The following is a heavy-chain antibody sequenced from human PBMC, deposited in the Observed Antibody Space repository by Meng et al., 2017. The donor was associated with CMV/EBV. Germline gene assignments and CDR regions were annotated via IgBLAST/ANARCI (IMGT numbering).Heavy chain of an antibody. D-gene: IGHD4/OR15-4a*01. CDR2: IIPIFGTA. CDR3: ARDKSPRWGGLTTVTRGMDV. CDR1: GGTFSSYA. V-gene: IGHV1-69*05. J-gene: IGHJ6*02. Sequence: SVKVSCKASGGTFSSYAISWVRQAPGQGLEWMGGIIPIFGTANYAQKFQGRVTITTDESTSTAYMELSSLRSEDTAVYYCARDKSPRWGGLTTVTRGMDVWGQGTTVTVSS.